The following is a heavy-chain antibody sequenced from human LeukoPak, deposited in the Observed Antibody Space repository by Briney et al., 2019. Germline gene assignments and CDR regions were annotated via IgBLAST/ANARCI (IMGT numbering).Heavy chain of an antibody. D-gene: IGHD3-22*01. CDR1: GGSISSYY. J-gene: IGHJ5*02. V-gene: IGHV4-59*01. Sequence: SETLSLTCTVSGGSISSYYWSWIRQPPGKGLEWIGHIYYSGSTNYNPSLKSRVTISVDTSKNQSSLKLSSVTAADTAVYYCARFRYDRGNWFDPWGQGTLVTVSS. CDR2: IYYSGST. CDR3: ARFRYDRGNWFDP.